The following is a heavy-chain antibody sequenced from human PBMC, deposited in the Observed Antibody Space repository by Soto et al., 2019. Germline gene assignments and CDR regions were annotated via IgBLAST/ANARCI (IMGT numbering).Heavy chain of an antibody. J-gene: IGHJ5*02. V-gene: IGHV4-59*01. D-gene: IGHD6-19*01. CDR3: ASLIRIAVAGTHWFGP. CDR2: IYYSGST. CDR1: GGSISSYY. Sequence: PSETLSLTCTVSGGSISSYYWSWIRQPPGKGLEWIGYIYYSGSTNYNPSLKSRVTISVDTSKNQFSLKLSSVTAADTAVYYCASLIRIAVAGTHWFGPWGQGTLVTVSS.